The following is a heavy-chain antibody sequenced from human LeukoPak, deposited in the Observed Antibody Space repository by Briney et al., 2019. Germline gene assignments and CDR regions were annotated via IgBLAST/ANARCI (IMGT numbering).Heavy chain of an antibody. J-gene: IGHJ6*03. CDR2: ITESGDNT. Sequence: GESLRLSCAASAFTFPTYGMIWVRQAPGKGLEWVSSITESGDNTYYADSVKGRFTISRDNSKNTLYLQMNSLRADNTAVYYCAAKTRLSAVTSYYYVDVWGKGTTATVSS. D-gene: IGHD3-10*01. CDR3: AAKTRLSAVTSYYYVDV. CDR1: AFTFPTYG. V-gene: IGHV3-23*01.